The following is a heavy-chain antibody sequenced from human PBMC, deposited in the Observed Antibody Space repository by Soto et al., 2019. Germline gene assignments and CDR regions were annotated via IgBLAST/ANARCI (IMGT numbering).Heavy chain of an antibody. CDR1: GGSTNTFY. D-gene: IGHD5-12*01. CDR3: AREGSYSAYNFAHGIQLWSFDF. V-gene: IGHV4-4*07. Sequence: AETLSLTCALSGGSTNTFYWSWVRQPAGKVLGWIGRIFSSGSTSFNPSLESRVAMSVDTSKNHFYLNLSSVTAADMAVYYCAREGSYSAYNFAHGIQLWSFDFWGQGALVTVSS. J-gene: IGHJ4*02. CDR2: IFSSGST.